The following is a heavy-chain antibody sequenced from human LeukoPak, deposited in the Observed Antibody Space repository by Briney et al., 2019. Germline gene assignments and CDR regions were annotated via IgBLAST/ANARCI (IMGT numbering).Heavy chain of an antibody. D-gene: IGHD6-13*01. CDR1: GFTFSSYA. Sequence: GGSLRLSCAASGFTFSSYAMSLVRQAPGKGLEWVSAISGSGGSTYYADSVKGRLTISRANSKNTLYLQMNSLRAEDTAVYYCALREAAAGPFDYWGQGTLVTVSS. CDR3: ALREAAAGPFDY. J-gene: IGHJ4*02. CDR2: ISGSGGST. V-gene: IGHV3-23*01.